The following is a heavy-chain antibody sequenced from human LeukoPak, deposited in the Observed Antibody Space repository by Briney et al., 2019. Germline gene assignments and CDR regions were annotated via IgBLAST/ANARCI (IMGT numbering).Heavy chain of an antibody. CDR1: GFAFPTYA. V-gene: IGHV3-23*01. J-gene: IGHJ4*02. Sequence: PGGFLRLSCVASGFAFPTYAMMWVRQVPGKGLEWVSSIRVSDGARFYADSVKGRFTMSRDNPKNTLFLQMNSLRAEDTAVYYCANPPQSPPFDYWGQGTLVTVSS. CDR2: IRVSDGAR. CDR3: ANPPQSPPFDY.